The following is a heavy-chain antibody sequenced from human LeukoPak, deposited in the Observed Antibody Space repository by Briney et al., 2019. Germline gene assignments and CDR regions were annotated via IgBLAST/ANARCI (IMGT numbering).Heavy chain of an antibody. V-gene: IGHV4-61*02. D-gene: IGHD4-17*01. CDR1: GGSISSGSYY. CDR3: ARGLPGIYGDYPAYFDY. J-gene: IGHJ4*02. CDR2: IYTSGST. Sequence: PSQTLSLTCTVSGGSISSGSYYWSWIRQPAGKGLEWIGRIYTSGSTNYNPSLKSRVTISVDTSKNQFSLKLSSVTAADTAVYYCARGLPGIYGDYPAYFDYWGQGTLVTVCS.